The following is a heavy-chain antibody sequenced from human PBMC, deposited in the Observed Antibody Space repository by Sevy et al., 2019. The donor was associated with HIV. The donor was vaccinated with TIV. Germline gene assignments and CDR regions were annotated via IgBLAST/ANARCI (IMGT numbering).Heavy chain of an antibody. CDR1: GFTFSSYG. J-gene: IGHJ4*02. Sequence: GGSLRLSCAASGFTFSSYGMHWVRQAPGKGLEWVALIWYDGSSKYYADSVKGRFTLSRDNSKNTLYLQMNSLRAEDTDVYYCARGANYYDSSGSQPNFDYWGQGTLVTVSS. CDR2: IWYDGSSK. V-gene: IGHV3-33*01. CDR3: ARGANYYDSSGSQPNFDY. D-gene: IGHD3-22*01.